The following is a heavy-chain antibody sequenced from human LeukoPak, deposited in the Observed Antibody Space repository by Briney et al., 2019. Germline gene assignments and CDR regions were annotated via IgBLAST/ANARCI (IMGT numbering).Heavy chain of an antibody. Sequence: SETLSLTCTVSGYSISSGYYWGWIRQPPGKGLEWIGSIYHSGSTYYNPSLKSRVTISVDTSKNQFSLKLSSVTAADTAVYYCARDSHYDFWSGYYYYYYMDVWGKGTTVTVSS. V-gene: IGHV4-38-2*02. CDR3: ARDSHYDFWSGYYYYYYMDV. CDR2: IYHSGST. J-gene: IGHJ6*03. CDR1: GYSISSGYY. D-gene: IGHD3-3*01.